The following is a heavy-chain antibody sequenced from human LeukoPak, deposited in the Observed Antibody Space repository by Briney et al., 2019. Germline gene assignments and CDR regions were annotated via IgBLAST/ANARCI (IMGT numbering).Heavy chain of an antibody. CDR1: GYTFTSYD. J-gene: IGHJ5*02. CDR3: ARAPLYGSGSRSNWFDP. Sequence: ASVKVSCKASGYTFTSYDINWVRQATGQGLEWMGWMNPNSGNTGYAQKFQGRVTITRNTSISTAYMELSSLRSEDTAVYYCARAPLYGSGSRSNWFDPWGQGTLVTVSS. D-gene: IGHD3-10*01. CDR2: MNPNSGNT. V-gene: IGHV1-8*03.